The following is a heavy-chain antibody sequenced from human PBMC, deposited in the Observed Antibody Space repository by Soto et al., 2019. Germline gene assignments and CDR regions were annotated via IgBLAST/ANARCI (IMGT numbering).Heavy chain of an antibody. CDR1: GYTFTSYG. V-gene: IGHV1-18*01. CDR2: ISAYNGST. CDR3: ARDHRFIVVVVASNYYYGMDV. D-gene: IGHD2-15*01. Sequence: ASVKVSCKASGYTFTSYGISWVRQAPGQGLEWMGWISAYNGSTNYAQKLQGRVTMTTDTSTSTAYMELRSLRSDDTAVYYCARDHRFIVVVVASNYYYGMDVWGQGTTVTV. J-gene: IGHJ6*02.